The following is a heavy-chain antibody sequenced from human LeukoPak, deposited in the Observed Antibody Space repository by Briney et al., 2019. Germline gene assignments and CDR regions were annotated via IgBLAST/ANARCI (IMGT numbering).Heavy chain of an antibody. CDR3: VRDRGGRTGLDD. CDR2: IKEDGSEK. D-gene: IGHD2-15*01. V-gene: IGHV3-7*04. CDR1: GITFSRSW. Sequence: GGSLRLSCAASGITFSRSWMSWVRQAPGKGLEWVAFIKEDGSEKYYVDSVKGRFTISRDNAENSLYLQMNGLRAEDTAVYYCVRDRGGRTGLDDWGQGTLVTVSS. J-gene: IGHJ4*02.